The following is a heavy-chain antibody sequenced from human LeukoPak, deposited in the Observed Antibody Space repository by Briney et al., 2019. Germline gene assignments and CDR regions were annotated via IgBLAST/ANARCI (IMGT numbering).Heavy chain of an antibody. D-gene: IGHD3-10*01. Sequence: ASVKVSCKASGYTFTSYAMHWVRQAPGQRLEWMGWINAGNGNTKYSQKFQGRVTITRDTSASTAYMELSSLRSEDTAVYYCARARTMVRGVIITGYYYGMDVWGKGPRSPSPQ. CDR2: INAGNGNT. J-gene: IGHJ6*01. V-gene: IGHV1-3*01. CDR1: GYTFTSYA. CDR3: ARARTMVRGVIITGYYYGMDV.